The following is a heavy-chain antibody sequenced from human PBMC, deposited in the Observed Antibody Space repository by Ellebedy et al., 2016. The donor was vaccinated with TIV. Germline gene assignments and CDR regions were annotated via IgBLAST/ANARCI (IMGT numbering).Heavy chain of an antibody. J-gene: IGHJ4*02. CDR1: GYSMRSGYY. CDR2: MYHSGST. D-gene: IGHD1-26*01. V-gene: IGHV4-38-2*02. Sequence: SETLSLTXSVSGYSMRSGYYWGWIRQPPGKGLEWIGNMYHSGSTYYNPSLRSRVTLSLDTSKNHLSLRLTSVTAADTAVYFCARGRGGSYSIPFDVWGQGALVTVSS. CDR3: ARGRGGSYSIPFDV.